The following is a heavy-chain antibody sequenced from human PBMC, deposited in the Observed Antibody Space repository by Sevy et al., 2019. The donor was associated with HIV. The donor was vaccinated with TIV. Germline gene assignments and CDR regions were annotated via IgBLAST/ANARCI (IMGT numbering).Heavy chain of an antibody. CDR1: GYTFTVYY. CDR3: ARAFGYYDFWSGYSRATNWFDP. Sequence: AAVKVSCKASGYTFTVYYMHWVRQAPGQGLEWMGWINPNSGGTNYAQKFQGRVTMTRDTSISTAYMELSRLRSDDTAVYYCARAFGYYDFWSGYSRATNWFDPWGQGTLVTVSS. V-gene: IGHV1-2*02. CDR2: INPNSGGT. D-gene: IGHD3-3*01. J-gene: IGHJ5*02.